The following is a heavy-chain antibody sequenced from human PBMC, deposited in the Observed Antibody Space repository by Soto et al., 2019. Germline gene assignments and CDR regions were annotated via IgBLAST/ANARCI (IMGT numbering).Heavy chain of an antibody. CDR3: ARSPPESVSYYYYYYGMDV. CDR1: GYTFITYG. CDR2: ISSYNGNT. J-gene: IGHJ6*02. Sequence: ASVKVSCKASGYTFITYGISWVRQAPGQGLEWMGWISSYNGNTNYAQKLQGRVTMTTDTSTTTAYMELSSLRSEDTAVYYCARSPPESVSYYYYYYGMDVWGQGTTVTVSS. V-gene: IGHV1-18*01. D-gene: IGHD4-4*01.